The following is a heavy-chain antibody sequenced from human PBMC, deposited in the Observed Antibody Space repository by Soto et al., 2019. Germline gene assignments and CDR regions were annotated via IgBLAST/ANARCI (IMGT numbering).Heavy chain of an antibody. Sequence: QVQLVQSGAEVKKPGASVKVSCKASGYTFTSYYIHWVRQAPGQGLEWMGIINPNGGSTNYPQEFQGRVTMTRDTSTSTVYMDLSSLTSEDTAVYYCARGLFAGDVWRKGTTVTVSS. CDR1: GYTFTSYY. V-gene: IGHV1-46*03. J-gene: IGHJ6*04. CDR3: ARGLFAGDV. CDR2: INPNGGST.